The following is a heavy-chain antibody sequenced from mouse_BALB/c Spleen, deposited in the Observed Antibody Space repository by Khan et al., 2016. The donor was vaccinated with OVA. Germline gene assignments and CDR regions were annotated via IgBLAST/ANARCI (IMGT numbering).Heavy chain of an antibody. Sequence: EVKLLESGGGLVQPGGSLKLSCAASGFDFSRYWMSWVRQAPGKGLEWIGEINPDSSTINYTPSLKDKFIISRDNATNTLYLQMSNVRSEDTALYYCARQGDYDGRSPAWIDYWGQGTMVTVSA. J-gene: IGHJ3*01. CDR1: GFDFSRYW. CDR3: ARQGDYDGRSPAWIDY. CDR2: INPDSSTI. D-gene: IGHD1-1*01. V-gene: IGHV4-1*02.